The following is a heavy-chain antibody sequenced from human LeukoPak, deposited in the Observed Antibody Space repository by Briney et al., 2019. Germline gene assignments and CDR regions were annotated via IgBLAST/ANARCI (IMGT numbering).Heavy chain of an antibody. CDR1: GYTFTGYY. J-gene: IGHJ3*01. D-gene: IGHD6-13*01. CDR2: INPNSGGT. Sequence: ASVKVSCKASGYTFTGYYMHWVRQAPGQGLEWMERINPNSGGTNYAQKFQGRVTMTRDTSISTAYMELSRLRSDDTAVYYCARDTLESIAAADRWGQGTMVTVSS. V-gene: IGHV1-2*06. CDR3: ARDTLESIAAADR.